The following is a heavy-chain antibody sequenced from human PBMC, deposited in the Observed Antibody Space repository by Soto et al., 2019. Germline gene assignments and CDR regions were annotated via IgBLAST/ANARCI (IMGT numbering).Heavy chain of an antibody. CDR1: GDSISSSTYC. CDR2: KYYTGSS. CDR3: ARHRDPGYSSSGFNS. D-gene: IGHD6-13*01. V-gene: IGHV4-39*01. J-gene: IGHJ5*01. Sequence: QLLLQESGPGLVKPSETLSLTCSVSGDSISSSTYCWGWIRQPPGKGLEWIGSKYYTGSSHYNPSFNRRVTISVDTSNNQFSLKVTSVTAADTAVYYCARHRDPGYSSSGFNSWGQGTLVIVSS.